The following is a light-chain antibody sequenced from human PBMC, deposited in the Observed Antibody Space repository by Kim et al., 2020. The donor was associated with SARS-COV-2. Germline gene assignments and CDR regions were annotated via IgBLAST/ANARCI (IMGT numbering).Light chain of an antibody. CDR1: SSNIANYD. CDR2: AEN. V-gene: IGLV1-40*01. Sequence: GQRVTISCTGSSSNIANYDVHWYQQVPGTVPKLLIYAENNRPSVVPGRFSASKSGTSASLAITGLQAEDEADYYCHSYDSTLSDWVFGGGTQLTVL. J-gene: IGLJ3*02. CDR3: HSYDSTLSDWV.